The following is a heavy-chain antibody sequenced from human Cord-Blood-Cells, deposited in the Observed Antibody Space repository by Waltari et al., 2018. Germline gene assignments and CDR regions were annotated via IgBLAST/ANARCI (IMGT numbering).Heavy chain of an antibody. CDR1: GGSCSGYS. Sequence: QVQLQQWGAGLLKPSETLSLPCAVYGGSCSGYSWSWIRQPPGKGLEWIGEINHSGSTNYNPSLKSRVTISVDTSKNQFSLKLSSVTAADTAVYYCARGRQGRDGYNFDYWGQGTLVTVSS. D-gene: IGHD5-12*01. J-gene: IGHJ4*02. CDR3: ARGRQGRDGYNFDY. V-gene: IGHV4-34*01. CDR2: INHSGST.